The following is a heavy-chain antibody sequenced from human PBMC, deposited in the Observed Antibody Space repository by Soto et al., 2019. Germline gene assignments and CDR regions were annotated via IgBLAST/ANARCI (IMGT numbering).Heavy chain of an antibody. V-gene: IGHV4-59*01. Sequence: QVQLEESGPGLVKPSETLSLTCSVFGGSISGFYWSWVRQPPGKGLEWIGYIYYSGSTNYCPSLKSRVPISLDTSKNQLSLRLSSVTAADTAVYYCARGILGATTPFDYWGQGTLVTVSS. D-gene: IGHD1-26*01. J-gene: IGHJ4*02. CDR3: ARGILGATTPFDY. CDR2: IYYSGST. CDR1: GGSISGFY.